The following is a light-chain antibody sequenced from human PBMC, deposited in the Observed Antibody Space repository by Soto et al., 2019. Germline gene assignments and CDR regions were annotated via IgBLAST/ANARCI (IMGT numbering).Light chain of an antibody. CDR1: QNISNN. CDR2: GAS. J-gene: IGKJ2*01. Sequence: EIVMTQSPATLSVSPGERATLSCRASQNISNNLAWYQQKPGRSPRLLIYGASTRATGIPARFSGSGSGTEFTPTISSLQSEDFAVYYCQQYDYWPPYTFAQGTKLEIK. V-gene: IGKV3-15*01. CDR3: QQYDYWPPYT.